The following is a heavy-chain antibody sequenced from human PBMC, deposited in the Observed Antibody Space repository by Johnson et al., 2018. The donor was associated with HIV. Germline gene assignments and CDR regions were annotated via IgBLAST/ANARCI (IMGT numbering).Heavy chain of an antibody. CDR3: ARDLKSYYDSSGYFDAFDI. D-gene: IGHD3-22*01. CDR1: GFTFINAW. V-gene: IGHV3-20*04. CDR2: INWNGGST. J-gene: IGHJ3*02. Sequence: VQLVESGGGLVKPGGSLRLSCAASGFTFINAWMTWVRQAPGKGLEWVSGINWNGGSTGYADSVKGRFTISRDNAKNSLYLQMNSLRAEDTALYYCARDLKSYYDSSGYFDAFDIWGQGTMVTVSS.